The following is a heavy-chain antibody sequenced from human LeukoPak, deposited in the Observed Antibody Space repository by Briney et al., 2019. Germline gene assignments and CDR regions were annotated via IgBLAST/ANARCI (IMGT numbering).Heavy chain of an antibody. V-gene: IGHV3-49*04. J-gene: IGHJ4*02. D-gene: IGHD4-23*01. CDR1: GSTFGDYA. CDR2: IRSKAYGGTT. CDR3: TKDSVVTGRNGLMGFDY. Sequence: GRSLRLSCTASGSTFGDYAMSWVRQAPGKGLEWVGFIRSKAYGGTTEYAASVKGRFTISRDDSKSIAYLQMNSLKTEDTAVYYCTKDSVVTGRNGLMGFDYWGQGTLVTVSS.